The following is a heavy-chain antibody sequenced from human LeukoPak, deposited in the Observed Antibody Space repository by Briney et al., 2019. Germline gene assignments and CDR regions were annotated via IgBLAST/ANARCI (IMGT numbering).Heavy chain of an antibody. D-gene: IGHD3-16*01. V-gene: IGHV3-48*03. CDR3: ARDLVSGAYTFDI. CDR2: ISGSGGTI. Sequence: PGGSLRLSCAASGLTFRDYGINWVRQAPGKGLEWVSYISGSGGTIYYADSVRGRFTISRDNAKNSLYLQMNSLRAEDTAVYYCARDLVSGAYTFDIWGQGTMVTVSS. CDR1: GLTFRDYG. J-gene: IGHJ3*02.